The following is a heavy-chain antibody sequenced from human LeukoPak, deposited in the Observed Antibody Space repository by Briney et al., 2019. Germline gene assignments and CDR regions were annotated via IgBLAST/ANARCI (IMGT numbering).Heavy chain of an antibody. CDR2: ISWNGAST. D-gene: IGHD1-26*01. CDR1: GFIFDDYA. J-gene: IGHJ2*01. CDR3: AKWETVNGYFDL. V-gene: IGHV3-43D*04. Sequence: PGGSLRLSCAASGFIFDDYAMRWVRQAPGKGLEWVSLISWNGASTFYADSVKGRFTISRDNSKNSLYLQMHSLRVEDTASYYCAKWETVNGYFDLWGRGTLVTVSS.